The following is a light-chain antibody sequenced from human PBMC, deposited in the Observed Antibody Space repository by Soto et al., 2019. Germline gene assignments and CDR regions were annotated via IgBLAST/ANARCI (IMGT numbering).Light chain of an antibody. CDR2: PEGSGSY. CDR1: SGHSSYI. CDR3: ETWDSNTRV. J-gene: IGLJ1*01. V-gene: IGLV4-60*02. Sequence: QSVLTQSSSASASLGSSVKLTCTLSSGHSSYIIAWHQQQPGKAPRYLMKPEGSGSYNKGSGVPDRFSGSSSGADRYLTISNLQFEDEADYYCETWDSNTRVFGTGTKVTVL.